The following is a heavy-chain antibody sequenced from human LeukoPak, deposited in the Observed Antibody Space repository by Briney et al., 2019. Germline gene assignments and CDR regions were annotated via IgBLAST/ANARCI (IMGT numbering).Heavy chain of an antibody. Sequence: ASVKVSCKASGYTFTSYDINWVGQARGQGGEGMGWMNTNSGKTGYAQKLQGRGTMTRNTSISTAYMEMRSLRSEDTAVYYCARTYYDSSGYYLGLGYWGQGTLVTVSS. CDR2: MNTNSGKT. D-gene: IGHD3-22*01. CDR1: GYTFTSYD. CDR3: ARTYYDSSGYYLGLGY. J-gene: IGHJ4*02. V-gene: IGHV1-8*01.